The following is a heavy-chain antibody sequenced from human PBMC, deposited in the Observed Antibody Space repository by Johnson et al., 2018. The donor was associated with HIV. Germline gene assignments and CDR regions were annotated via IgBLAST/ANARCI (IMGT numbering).Heavy chain of an antibody. CDR1: GFTFSNYD. V-gene: IGHV3-13*01. CDR3: AKEGGVNWNSKNGDI. Sequence: MLLVESGGGLVQPGGSLRLSCVASGFTFSNYDMHWVRQVTGEGLEWVSGIGTAGDTYYADSVKGRFTISRDNSKNTLYLQMNSLRAEDTAVYYCAKEGGVNWNSKNGDIWGQGTMVTVSS. CDR2: IGTAGDT. D-gene: IGHD1-7*01. J-gene: IGHJ3*02.